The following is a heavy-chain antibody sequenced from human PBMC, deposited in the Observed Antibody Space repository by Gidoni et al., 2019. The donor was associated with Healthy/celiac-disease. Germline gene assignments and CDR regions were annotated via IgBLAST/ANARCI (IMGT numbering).Heavy chain of an antibody. CDR2: INHSGST. Sequence: QVQLQQWGAGLLKPSETLSLTCAVYGGSFSGYYWSWIRQPPGKGLEWIGEINHSGSTNYNPSLKSRVTISVDTSKNQFSLKLSSVTAADTAVYYCARGVRHTVNKKTYYFDYWGQGTLVTVSS. V-gene: IGHV4-34*01. CDR3: ARGVRHTVNKKTYYFDY. CDR1: GGSFSGYY. D-gene: IGHD4-4*01. J-gene: IGHJ4*02.